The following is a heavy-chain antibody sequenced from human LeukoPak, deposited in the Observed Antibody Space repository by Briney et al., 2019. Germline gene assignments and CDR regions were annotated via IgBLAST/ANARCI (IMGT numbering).Heavy chain of an antibody. V-gene: IGHV4-39*01. Sequence: PSETLSLTCIVSGGSISSGSHYWGGIRQPPGKGLEWIGSIYYSGSTYYNPSLKSRVTISVDTSKNQFSLKVSSVTAADTAVYYCARRGASSSEEYWGQGTLVIASS. J-gene: IGHJ4*02. CDR2: IYYSGST. CDR3: ARRGASSSEEY. CDR1: GGSISSGSHY. D-gene: IGHD6-6*01.